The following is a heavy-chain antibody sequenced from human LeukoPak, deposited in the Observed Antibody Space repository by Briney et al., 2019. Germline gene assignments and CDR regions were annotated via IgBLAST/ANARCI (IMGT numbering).Heavy chain of an antibody. CDR2: FHPEDGET. V-gene: IGHV1-24*01. CDR1: GYTLTELS. J-gene: IGHJ4*02. CDR3: AAGIAVPSGFDY. D-gene: IGHD6-19*01. Sequence: ASVKVSCKVSGYTLTELSMYWGRQAPGKGLEWMATFHPEDGETIYAQQFQGRVTISEDTSADTAYMQLTSLRSDDTAIYYCAAGIAVPSGFDYWGQGTLVTVSS.